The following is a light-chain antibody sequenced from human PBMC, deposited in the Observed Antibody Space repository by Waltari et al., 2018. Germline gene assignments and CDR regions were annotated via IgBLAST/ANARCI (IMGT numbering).Light chain of an antibody. J-gene: IGKJ1*01. V-gene: IGKV4-1*01. CDR1: QSVLHTSNKNNY. CDR3: QQYYSPPQT. CDR2: WAS. Sequence: DIVMTQSPDSLAVFLGERATINCKSSQSVLHTSNKNNYLAWYQQKPGQPPKLLIYWASNRESVVPDRFSGSGSGTDFTLTISSLQAEDVAVYYCQQYYSPPQTFGQGTKVEIK.